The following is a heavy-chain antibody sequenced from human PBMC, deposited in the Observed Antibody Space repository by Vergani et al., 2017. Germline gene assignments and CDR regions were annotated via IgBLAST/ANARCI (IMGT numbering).Heavy chain of an antibody. CDR2: ISSSSSYI. J-gene: IGHJ4*02. CDR1: GFTFSSYS. D-gene: IGHD3-10*01. V-gene: IGHV3-21*01. CDR3: ARSRLAGITMVRGVIGY. Sequence: EVQLVESGGGLVKPGGSLRLSCAASGFTFSSYSMNWVRQAPGKGLEWVSSISSSSSYIYYADSVKGRFTISRDNAKNSLYLQMNSLRAEVTAVYYCARSRLAGITMVRGVIGYWGQRTLVTVSS.